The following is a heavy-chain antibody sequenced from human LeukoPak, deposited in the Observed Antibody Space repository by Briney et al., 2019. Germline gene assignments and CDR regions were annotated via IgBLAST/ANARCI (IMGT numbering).Heavy chain of an antibody. V-gene: IGHV3-23*01. CDR3: AKDLGRDGYEIFDY. J-gene: IGHJ4*02. CDR1: GFAFSSYA. CDR2: IRSSGGST. Sequence: PGGSLRLSCAASGFAFSSYAMSWVRQAPGKGLEWVSTIRSSGGSTYYADSVKGRFTVSRDNSKNTVFLQMNSLRAEDTAVYYCAKDLGRDGYEIFDYWGQGTLVTVSS. D-gene: IGHD5-24*01.